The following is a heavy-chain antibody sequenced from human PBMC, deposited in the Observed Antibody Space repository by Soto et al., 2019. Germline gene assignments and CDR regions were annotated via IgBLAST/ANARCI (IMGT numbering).Heavy chain of an antibody. V-gene: IGHV3-23*01. CDR2: FRRGGDDGTT. Sequence: EVQLLESGGGLVQPGGSLRLSCVASGFTFSSYSMSWVRQAPGKGLEWVSGFRRGGDDGTTYYADSVKGRFTISRDNSKNTLFLQMNSLRAEDTAIYYCAKKVNSGPGSQYFDYWGQGTLVTVSS. CDR3: AKKVNSGPGSQYFDY. CDR1: GFTFSSYS. D-gene: IGHD3-10*01. J-gene: IGHJ4*02.